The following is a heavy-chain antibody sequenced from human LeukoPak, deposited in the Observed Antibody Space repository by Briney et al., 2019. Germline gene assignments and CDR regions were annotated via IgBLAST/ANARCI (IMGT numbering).Heavy chain of an antibody. V-gene: IGHV4-31*03. D-gene: IGHD3-9*01. CDR1: GGSISSGGYY. CDR3: ARGASLRYFDWLLSAPLDY. CDR2: IHYSGST. Sequence: SETLSLTCTVSGGSISSGGYYWSWIRQHPGEGLEWIGYIHYSGSTYYNPSLKSRVTISVDTSKNQFSLKLSSVTAADTAVYYCARGASLRYFDWLLSAPLDYWGQGTLVTVSS. J-gene: IGHJ4*02.